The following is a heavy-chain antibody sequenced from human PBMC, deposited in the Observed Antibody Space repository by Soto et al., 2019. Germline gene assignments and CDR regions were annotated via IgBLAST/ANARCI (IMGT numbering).Heavy chain of an antibody. J-gene: IGHJ4*02. V-gene: IGHV4-59*01. Sequence: ETLSLTCTVSGGSISSYYWSWIRQPPGKGLEWIGYIYYSGSTNYNPSLKSRVTISVDTSKNQFSLKLSSVTAADTAVYYCAREYGGKSDYWGQGTLVTVSS. CDR2: IYYSGST. CDR3: AREYGGKSDY. CDR1: GGSISSYY. D-gene: IGHD2-15*01.